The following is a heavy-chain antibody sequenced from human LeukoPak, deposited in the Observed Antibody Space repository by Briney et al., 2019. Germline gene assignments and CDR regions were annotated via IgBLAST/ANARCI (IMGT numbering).Heavy chain of an antibody. V-gene: IGHV4-4*02. CDR1: GGSISSSNW. D-gene: IGHD1-1*01. CDR2: IYHSGSP. CDR3: ARVNINNWHSCDY. J-gene: IGHJ4*02. Sequence: SETLSLTCAVSGGSISSSNWWSWVRQPPRKGLEWIGEIYHSGSPNYNPSLKSRVTISVDKSRNHFSLNLSSVTAADTAVYYCARVNINNWHSCDYWGQGTLVTVSS.